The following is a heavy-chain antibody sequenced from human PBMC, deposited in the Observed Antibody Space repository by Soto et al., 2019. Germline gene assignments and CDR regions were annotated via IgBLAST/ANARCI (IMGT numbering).Heavy chain of an antibody. Sequence: SCKASGYTFTSYDISWVRQAPGKGLEWVANIKQDGSEKYYVDSVKGRFTISRDNAKNSLYLQMNSLRAEDTAVYYCAREYYYYYYMDVWGKGTTVTVSS. CDR2: IKQDGSEK. CDR3: AREYYYYYYMDV. J-gene: IGHJ6*03. V-gene: IGHV3-7*01. CDR1: GYTFTSYD.